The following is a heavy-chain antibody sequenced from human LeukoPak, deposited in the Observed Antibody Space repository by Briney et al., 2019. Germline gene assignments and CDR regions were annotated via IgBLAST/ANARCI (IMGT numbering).Heavy chain of an antibody. J-gene: IGHJ3*02. CDR3: ASYMPNAFDM. CDR2: IKVDGSET. Sequence: GGSLRLSCAASGFTFSGYWMSWIRQAPGKGLEWVARIKVDGSETYYGDSVKGRFTISRDNAKNSLDLQMNSLRAEDTAVYYCASYMPNAFDMWGQGTMVIVSS. CDR1: GFTFSGYW. D-gene: IGHD2-2*01. V-gene: IGHV3-7*05.